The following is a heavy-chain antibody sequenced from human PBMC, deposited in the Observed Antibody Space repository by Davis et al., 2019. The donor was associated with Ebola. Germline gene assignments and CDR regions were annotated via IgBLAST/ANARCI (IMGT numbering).Heavy chain of an antibody. Sequence: MPSETLSLTCTVSGGSISSGDYYWSWIRQPPGKGLEWIGYIYYSGSTYYNPSLKSRVTISVDTSKNQFSLKLSSVTAADTAVYYCARATVTTLYRYYYYGMDVWGQGTTVTVSS. CDR2: IYYSGST. D-gene: IGHD4-17*01. J-gene: IGHJ6*02. V-gene: IGHV4-30-4*01. CDR3: ARATVTTLYRYYYYGMDV. CDR1: GGSISSGDYY.